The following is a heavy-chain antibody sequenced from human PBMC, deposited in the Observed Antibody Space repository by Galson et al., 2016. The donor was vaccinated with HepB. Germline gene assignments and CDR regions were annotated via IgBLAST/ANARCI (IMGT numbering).Heavy chain of an antibody. CDR2: MYPGDSGDSDI. Sequence: QSGAEVKKPGESLRISCEASGYSFTTYWIAWVRQMPGKGLEEMGIMYPGDSGDSDIRYGPPFQGQVTISVDRSISTAYLQWSSLKASDTAMYYCAGQGSGSYNSFDMWGQGTMVTVSS. CDR3: AGQGSGSYNSFDM. V-gene: IGHV5-51*01. J-gene: IGHJ3*02. CDR1: GYSFTTYW. D-gene: IGHD1-26*01.